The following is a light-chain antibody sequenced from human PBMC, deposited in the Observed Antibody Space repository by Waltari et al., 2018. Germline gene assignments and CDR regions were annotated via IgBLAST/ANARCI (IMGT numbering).Light chain of an antibody. CDR3: SSYTITNTRV. J-gene: IGLJ3*02. Sequence: QSALTQPASVSGSPGQSITISCSGSSSDVGAYNYVSWYQQHPGKAPRLLIHDVSIRPPGVSNLFSGSKSGKTASLAISGLQAEDEADYDGSSYTITNTRVFGGGTKVTVL. CDR1: SSDVGAYNY. V-gene: IGLV2-14*03. CDR2: DVS.